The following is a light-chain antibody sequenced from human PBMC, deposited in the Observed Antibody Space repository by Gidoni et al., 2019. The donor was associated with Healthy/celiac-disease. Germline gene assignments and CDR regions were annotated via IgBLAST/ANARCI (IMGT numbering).Light chain of an antibody. V-gene: IGKV3-11*01. Sequence: EIVLTQSPATLSLSPGERATLSCRASQSVSSYLAWYQQKPGQAPRLFIYDASNRATGIPARCSGSGSGTDFTLTISSLEPEDFAVYYCQQRSNWPPLTFGGGTKVEIK. CDR2: DAS. CDR1: QSVSSY. CDR3: QQRSNWPPLT. J-gene: IGKJ4*01.